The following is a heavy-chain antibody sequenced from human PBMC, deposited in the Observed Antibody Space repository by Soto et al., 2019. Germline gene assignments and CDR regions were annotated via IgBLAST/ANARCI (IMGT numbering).Heavy chain of an antibody. V-gene: IGHV4-39*01. CDR3: AVVDSTGNWFDP. Sequence: QLQLQESGPGLVKPSETLSLTCTFSGGSISSRDFYWGWLRQPPGKGLDFIGSMYYSGTTYYNPSLKNRITISVDTSKNQFSLKLISVTAADTAVYYCAVVDSTGNWFDPWGQGARVTVSS. CDR1: GGSISSRDFY. J-gene: IGHJ5*02. CDR2: MYYSGTT. D-gene: IGHD3-22*01.